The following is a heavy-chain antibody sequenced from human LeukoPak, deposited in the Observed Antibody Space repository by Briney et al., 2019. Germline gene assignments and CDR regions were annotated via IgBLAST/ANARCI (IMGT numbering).Heavy chain of an antibody. Sequence: GASVKVSCKASGYTFTGYYMHWVRQAPGQGLEWMGWINPNSGGTNYAQKFQGRVTMTRDASISTAYMELSRLRSDDTAVYYCARDPLYIWWLRTHPGQDYYFDYWGQGTLVTVSS. CDR3: ARDPLYIWWLRTHPGQDYYFDY. CDR2: INPNSGGT. D-gene: IGHD5-12*01. J-gene: IGHJ4*02. CDR1: GYTFTGYY. V-gene: IGHV1-2*02.